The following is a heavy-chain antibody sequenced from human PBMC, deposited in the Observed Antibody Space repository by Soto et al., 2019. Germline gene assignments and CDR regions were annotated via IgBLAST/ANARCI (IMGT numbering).Heavy chain of an antibody. Sequence: PSETLSLTCTVSGGSISSGDSYWSWLRQPPGKGLEGIGYIYYSGSTYYNPSLKSRVTISLDTSKNQFSLNLSSVTAADTAVYYCARTHYSDRSGTDYWGQGTLVTVS. CDR2: IYYSGST. J-gene: IGHJ4*02. D-gene: IGHD3-22*01. CDR1: GGSISSGDSY. V-gene: IGHV4-30-4*08. CDR3: ARTHYSDRSGTDY.